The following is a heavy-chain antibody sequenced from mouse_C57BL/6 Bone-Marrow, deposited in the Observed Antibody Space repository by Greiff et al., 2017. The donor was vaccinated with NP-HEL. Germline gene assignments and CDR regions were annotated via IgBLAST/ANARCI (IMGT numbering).Heavy chain of an antibody. J-gene: IGHJ4*01. CDR2: ISDGGSYT. D-gene: IGHD1-1*01. Sequence: EVQGVESGGGLVKPGGSLKLSCAASGFTFSSYAMSWVRQTPEKRLEWVATISDGGSYTYYPDNVKGRFTISRDNAKNNLYLQMSHLKSEDTAMYYCARDRTTVVPSYAMDYWGQGTSVTVSS. CDR1: GFTFSSYA. V-gene: IGHV5-4*01. CDR3: ARDRTTVVPSYAMDY.